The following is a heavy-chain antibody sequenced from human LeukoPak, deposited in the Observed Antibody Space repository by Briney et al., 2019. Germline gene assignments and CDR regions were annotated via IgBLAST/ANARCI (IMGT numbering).Heavy chain of an antibody. CDR2: IYSGGST. CDR3: ARAKLDGPYGMDV. D-gene: IGHD3-9*01. Sequence: PGGSLRLSCAASGFTVSSNYMSWVRQAPGKGLEWVSVIYSGGSTYYADSVKGRFTISRDNSKNTLYLQMNSLRAEDTAVYYCARAKLDGPYGMDVWGQGTTVTVSS. V-gene: IGHV3-53*01. CDR1: GFTVSSNY. J-gene: IGHJ6*02.